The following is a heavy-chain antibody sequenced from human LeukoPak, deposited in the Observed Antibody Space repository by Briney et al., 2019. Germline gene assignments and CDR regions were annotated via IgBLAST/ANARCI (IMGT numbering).Heavy chain of an antibody. J-gene: IGHJ4*02. CDR3: ARDAMATTNSLYYFDY. V-gene: IGHV3-23*01. D-gene: IGHD5-24*01. CDR1: GFTFSSYA. CDR2: ISGSGGST. Sequence: GGSLRLSCAASGFTFSSYAMSWVRQAPGKGLEWVSAISGSGGSTYYADSVKGRFTISRDNSKNTLYLQMNSLRAEDTAVYYCARDAMATTNSLYYFDYWGQGTLVTVSS.